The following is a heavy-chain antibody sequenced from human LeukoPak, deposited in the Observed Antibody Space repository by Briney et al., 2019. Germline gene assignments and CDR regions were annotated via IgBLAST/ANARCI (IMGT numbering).Heavy chain of an antibody. D-gene: IGHD3-10*01. J-gene: IGHJ5*02. Sequence: SETLSLTCTVSGGAISNDGYFWSWIRQRPGKGLGWIGYIHYSGRTFYNPSLNSRVTISVDATQNLVSLKLNSVTAADTAVYYCARDAIEFSGWFDPWGQGTLVTVSS. CDR2: IHYSGRT. CDR3: ARDAIEFSGWFDP. V-gene: IGHV4-31*03. CDR1: GGAISNDGYF.